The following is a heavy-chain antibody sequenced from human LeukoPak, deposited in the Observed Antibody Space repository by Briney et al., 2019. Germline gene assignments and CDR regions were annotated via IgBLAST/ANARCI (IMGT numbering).Heavy chain of an antibody. J-gene: IGHJ4*02. V-gene: IGHV4-34*01. CDR3: AREGRGSGGGAYEYYFDY. CDR1: GGSFSGYY. CDR2: INHSGST. Sequence: LETLSLTCAVYGGSFSGYYWSWIRQPPGKGLEWIGEINHSGSTNYNPSLKSRVTISVDTSKNQFSLKLSSVTAADTAVYYCAREGRGSGGGAYEYYFDYWGQGTLVTVSP. D-gene: IGHD3-10*01.